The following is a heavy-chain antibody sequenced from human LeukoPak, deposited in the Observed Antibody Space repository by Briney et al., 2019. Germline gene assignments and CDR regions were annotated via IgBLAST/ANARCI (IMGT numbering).Heavy chain of an antibody. J-gene: IGHJ6*03. CDR3: AKPPTVTDVYMDV. CDR1: GFTFSSYG. D-gene: IGHD4-11*01. Sequence: GGSLRLSCAASGFTFSSYGMHWVRQAPGKGLEWVAFIRYDGSNKYYADSVKGRFTISRDNSKNTLYLQMNSLRAEDTAVYYCAKPPTVTDVYMDVWGKGTTVTVSS. V-gene: IGHV3-30*02. CDR2: IRYDGSNK.